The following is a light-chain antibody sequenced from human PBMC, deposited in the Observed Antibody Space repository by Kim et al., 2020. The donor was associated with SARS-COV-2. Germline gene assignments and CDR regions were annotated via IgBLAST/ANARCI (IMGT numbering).Light chain of an antibody. CDR2: DTF. CDR3: QQRVTWPPLT. Sequence: EVVLTQSPATLSLSPGERATLSCRASQNINNYLAWYQQKPGQAPRLVIYDTFNRATGIPARFSGSGSGTDFTLTISSLEPEDFAVYYCQQRVTWPPLTFGGGTKVEI. CDR1: QNINNY. J-gene: IGKJ4*01. V-gene: IGKV3-11*01.